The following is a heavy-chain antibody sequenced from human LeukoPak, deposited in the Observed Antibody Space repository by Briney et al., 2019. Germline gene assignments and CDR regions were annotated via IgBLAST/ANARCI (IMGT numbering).Heavy chain of an antibody. J-gene: IGHJ6*03. Sequence: GGSLRLSCAASGFTFSSYWMSWVRQAPGKGLEWVANIKQDGSEKYYVDSVKGRFTISRDNAKNSLYLQMNSLRAEDTAVYYCARDRWLVGADYYMDVWGKGTTVTVSS. CDR3: ARDRWLVGADYYMDV. V-gene: IGHV3-7*01. D-gene: IGHD6-19*01. CDR1: GFTFSSYW. CDR2: IKQDGSEK.